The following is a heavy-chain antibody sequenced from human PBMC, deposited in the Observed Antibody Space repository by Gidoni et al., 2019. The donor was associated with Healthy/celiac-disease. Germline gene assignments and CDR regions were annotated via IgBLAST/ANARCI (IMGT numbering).Heavy chain of an antibody. CDR1: GFTVSSNY. CDR3: ARDSPYDSSGFDY. D-gene: IGHD3-22*01. CDR2: IYSGGST. J-gene: IGHJ4*02. Sequence: EVQLVESGGGLVQPGGSLRLSCAAPGFTVSSNYMSWVRQAPGKGLEWVSVIYSGGSTYYADSVKGRFTISRDNSKNTLYLQMNSLRAEDTAVYYCARDSPYDSSGFDYWGQGTLVTVSS. V-gene: IGHV3-66*02.